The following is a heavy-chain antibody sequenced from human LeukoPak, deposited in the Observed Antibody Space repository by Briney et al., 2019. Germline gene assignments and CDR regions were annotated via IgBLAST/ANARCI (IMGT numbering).Heavy chain of an antibody. V-gene: IGHV1-18*01. CDR2: ISVYNGNR. CDR3: ATEKHVDRVATGEAFDI. Sequence: ASVNVSRKSSGSTFTSYAISWVRHAPGQGHERKGWISVYNGNRNYAQKLQGGVTMTKDTSTSTAYMELRSLRSEDTAVYYRATEKHVDRVATGEAFDIWGQGTMVTVSS. D-gene: IGHD5-12*01. J-gene: IGHJ3*02. CDR1: GSTFTSYA.